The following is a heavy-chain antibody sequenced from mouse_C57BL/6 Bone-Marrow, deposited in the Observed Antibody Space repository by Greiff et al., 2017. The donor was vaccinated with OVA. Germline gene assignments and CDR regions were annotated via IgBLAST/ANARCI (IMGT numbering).Heavy chain of an antibody. D-gene: IGHD2-2*01. CDR1: GFTFSSYA. CDR2: ISDGGSYT. CDR3: ARDGSPLYAMDY. Sequence: EVKLMESGGGLVKPGGSLKLSCAASGFTFSSYAMSWVRQTPEKRLEWVATISDGGSYTYYPDNVKGRFTISRDNAKNKLYMQMSHLKSEDTAMYYCARDGSPLYAMDYWGQGTSVTVSS. J-gene: IGHJ4*01. V-gene: IGHV5-4*01.